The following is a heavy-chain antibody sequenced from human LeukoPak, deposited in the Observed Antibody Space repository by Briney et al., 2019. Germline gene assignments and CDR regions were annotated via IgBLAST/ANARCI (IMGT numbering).Heavy chain of an antibody. V-gene: IGHV4-34*01. D-gene: IGHD6-13*01. CDR2: INHSGST. J-gene: IGHJ4*02. CDR1: GGSFSGYY. CDR3: ARLHSSSWYADY. Sequence: PSETLSLTCAVYGGSFSGYYWSWIRQPPGKGLEWIGEINHSGSTNYNPSLKSRVTISVDTSKNQFSLKLTSVTAADTAVYYCARLHSSSWYADYWGQGTLVTVSS.